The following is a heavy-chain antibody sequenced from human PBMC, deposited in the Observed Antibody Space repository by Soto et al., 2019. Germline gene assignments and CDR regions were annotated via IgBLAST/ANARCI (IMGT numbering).Heavy chain of an antibody. D-gene: IGHD6-6*01. CDR1: GFTFSSYG. CDR3: ARGKRIAARATLPRYYYYYMDV. CDR2: IWYDGSNK. V-gene: IGHV3-33*01. J-gene: IGHJ6*03. Sequence: PGGSLRLSCAASGFTFSSYGMHWVRQAPGKGLEWVAVIWYDGSNKYYADSVKGRFTISRDNSKNTLYLQMNSLRAEDTAVYYCARGKRIAARATLPRYYYYYMDVRGKGTTVTVSS.